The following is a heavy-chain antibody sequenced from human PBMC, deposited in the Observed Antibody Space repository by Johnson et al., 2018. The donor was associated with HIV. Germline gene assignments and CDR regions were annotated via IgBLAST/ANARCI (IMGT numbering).Heavy chain of an antibody. V-gene: IGHV3-30*04. CDR1: GFTFSSYA. J-gene: IGHJ3*02. CDR2: VSYDGSTI. CDR3: ERVANLGVKYEDVFDI. D-gene: IGHD2-2*01. Sequence: QVQLVESGGGVVQPGRSLRLSCAASGFTFSSYAMPWVRQAPGKGLEWVAFVSYDGSTIYYADSVKGRFTISRDNSKNTLYLQMNSMRTEETAVYYCERVANLGVKYEDVFDIWCLGSMVIVS.